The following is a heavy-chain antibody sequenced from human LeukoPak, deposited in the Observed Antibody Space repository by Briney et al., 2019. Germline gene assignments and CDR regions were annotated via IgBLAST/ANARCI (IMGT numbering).Heavy chain of an antibody. V-gene: IGHV1-2*02. Sequence: ASVKVSCKASGYTFTGYYMHWVRQAPGQGLEWMGWINPNSGGTNYAQKFQGRVTMTRDTSISTAYMELNRLRSDDTAVYYCARAEKAGTTWFDYWGQGTLVTVSS. J-gene: IGHJ4*02. CDR3: ARAEKAGTTWFDY. D-gene: IGHD3-10*01. CDR1: GYTFTGYY. CDR2: INPNSGGT.